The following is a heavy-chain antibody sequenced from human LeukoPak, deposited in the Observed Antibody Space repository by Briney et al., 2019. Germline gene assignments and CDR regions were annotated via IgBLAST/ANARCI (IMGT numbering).Heavy chain of an antibody. CDR3: ARDYGGNSDY. CDR2: ITSSSAYI. D-gene: IGHD4-23*01. Sequence: GGSLRLSCAASGFTFSTYSMNWVRQAPGKGLEWVSSITSSSAYIYYADSVKGRFTIPRDNAKKSLYLQMSSLRDEDTAVYYCARDYGGNSDYWGQGALVTVSS. CDR1: GFTFSTYS. V-gene: IGHV3-21*01. J-gene: IGHJ4*02.